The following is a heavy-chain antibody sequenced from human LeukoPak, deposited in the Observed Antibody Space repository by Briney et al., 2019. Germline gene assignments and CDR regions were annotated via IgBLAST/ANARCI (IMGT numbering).Heavy chain of an antibody. CDR3: ARRPGRSCTGSSACPNWFDP. J-gene: IGHJ5*02. CDR1: GRSISISNSIYY. CDR2: IYYSGST. Sequence: SETLSLTCTVSGRSISISNSIYYWGWIRQPPGKGLEWIGSIYYSGSTYYSPSVKSRVTISVDTSKNQFSLKLSSVTAADTAVYYCARRPGRSCTGSSACPNWFDPWGQGTLVTVSS. D-gene: IGHD2-15*01. V-gene: IGHV4-39*01.